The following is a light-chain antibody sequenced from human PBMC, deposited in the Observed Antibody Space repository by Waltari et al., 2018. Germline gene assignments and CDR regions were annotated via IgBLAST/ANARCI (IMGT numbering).Light chain of an antibody. J-gene: IGLJ1*01. CDR2: QDA. CDR3: QVWDTTRGF. V-gene: IGLV3-1*01. Sequence: SYDLTQPPSVSVSPGQTATITCSGDKLGDKYVFWYQQKPGQSPGLVLYQDAKRPSGIPARFSCSTSGNPSTLTIRMTQPMDEADYYCQVWDTTRGFYGSGTKVTVL. CDR1: KLGDKY.